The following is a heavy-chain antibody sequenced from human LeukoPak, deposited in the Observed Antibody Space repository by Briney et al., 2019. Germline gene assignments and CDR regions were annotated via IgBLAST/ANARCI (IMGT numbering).Heavy chain of an antibody. CDR3: ARRGDYYGSGSYDFNY. J-gene: IGHJ4*02. V-gene: IGHV5-51*01. CDR2: IYPADSNT. Sequence: GESLKISCKGSGYIFTTYWIGWVRQMPGKGLEWMGIIYPADSNTKYSPSFQGQVTISADKSISTAHLHWSSLKASDTAMYYCARRGDYYGSGSYDFNYWGQGTLVTVSS. D-gene: IGHD3-10*01. CDR1: GYIFTTYW.